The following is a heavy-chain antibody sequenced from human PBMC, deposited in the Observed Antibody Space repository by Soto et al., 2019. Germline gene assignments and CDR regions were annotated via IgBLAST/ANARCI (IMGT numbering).Heavy chain of an antibody. CDR2: INVGSGNT. CDR3: ARCTLRYYAIDV. V-gene: IGHV1-3*01. CDR1: GYTFTDYA. D-gene: IGHD3-16*01. Sequence: QVQLVQSGAEVKKPGTSVKLSCKASGYTFTDYAMHWVRQVPGQSPEWMGWINVGSGNTKSSQRFQGRVTFTRDTSASTAYMELSSLKSEDTAVYYCARCTLRYYAIDVWGQGTTVTVSS. J-gene: IGHJ6*02.